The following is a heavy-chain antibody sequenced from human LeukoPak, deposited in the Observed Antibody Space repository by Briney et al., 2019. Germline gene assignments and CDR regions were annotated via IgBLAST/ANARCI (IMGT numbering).Heavy chain of an antibody. D-gene: IGHD6-13*01. CDR1: GYTFTGSY. CDR2: INPNTGDA. V-gene: IGHV1-2*02. CDR3: ARSQRPGYSSSWYLGAGFDI. J-gene: IGHJ3*02. Sequence: GASVKVSCKASGYTFTGSYMFWVRQAPGQGLEWMGWINPNTGDANYAQEFQGRVTMTRDTAISTAYMELNRLTSDDTAVFYCARSQRPGYSSSWYLGAGFDIWGQGTMVTVSS.